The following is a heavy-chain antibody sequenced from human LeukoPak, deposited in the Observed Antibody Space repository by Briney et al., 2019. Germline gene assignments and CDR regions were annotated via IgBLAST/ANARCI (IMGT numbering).Heavy chain of an antibody. D-gene: IGHD3-16*01. CDR2: IYHSGST. Sequence: PSETLSLTCSVSGYSISSGYYWGWIRPPPGKGLEWIGSIYHSGSTYYNPSLKSRVTISVDTSKNQFSLKLSSVTAADTAVYYCARLGGGLRYYYYYMDVWGKGTTVTISS. V-gene: IGHV4-38-2*02. J-gene: IGHJ6*03. CDR1: GYSISSGYY. CDR3: ARLGGGLRYYYYYMDV.